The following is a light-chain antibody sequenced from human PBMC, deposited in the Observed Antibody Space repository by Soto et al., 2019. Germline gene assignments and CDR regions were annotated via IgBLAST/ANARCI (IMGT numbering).Light chain of an antibody. V-gene: IGLV1-44*01. CDR1: SFNIEINT. Sequence: QSVLAQPPSASGTPGQRVTISCSGSSFNIEINTVNWCQQRPGTAPKLLIYSNNQRPSGVPDRFSGSKSGTSASLAISGLQSEDEADYYCQTWGTGFQFFGGGTKVTVL. CDR3: QTWGTGFQF. CDR2: SNN. J-gene: IGLJ2*01.